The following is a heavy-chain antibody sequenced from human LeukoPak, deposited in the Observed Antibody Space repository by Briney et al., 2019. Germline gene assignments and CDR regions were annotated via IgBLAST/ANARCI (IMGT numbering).Heavy chain of an antibody. CDR3: ARETLRSRTFDY. D-gene: IGHD1-26*01. Sequence: ASVKVSCKASGYTFTSNYMHWVRQAHGQGLEWMGIINPSGGSTSNAQKFQGRVTMTRDTSTSTVYMELSSLRSEDTAVYYCARETLRSRTFDYWGQGTLVTVSS. V-gene: IGHV1-46*01. CDR2: INPSGGST. J-gene: IGHJ4*02. CDR1: GYTFTSNY.